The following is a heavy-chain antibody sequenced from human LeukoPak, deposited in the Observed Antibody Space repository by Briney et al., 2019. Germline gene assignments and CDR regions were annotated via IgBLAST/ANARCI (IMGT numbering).Heavy chain of an antibody. V-gene: IGHV4-34*01. Sequence: SETPSLTCAVYGGSFSGYYWSWIRQPPGKGLEWIGEINHSGSTNYNPSLKSRVTISVDTSKNQFSLKLSSVTAADTAVYYCARTRGSYGDSENYYYYYMDVWGKGTTVTVSS. J-gene: IGHJ6*03. D-gene: IGHD4-17*01. CDR2: INHSGST. CDR3: ARTRGSYGDSENYYYYYMDV. CDR1: GGSFSGYY.